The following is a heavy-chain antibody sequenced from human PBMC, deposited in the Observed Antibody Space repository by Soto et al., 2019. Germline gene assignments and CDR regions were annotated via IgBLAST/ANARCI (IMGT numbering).Heavy chain of an antibody. CDR2: IYHSGST. V-gene: IGHV4-4*02. J-gene: IGHJ4*02. CDR3: ARESRLRSLDY. D-gene: IGHD5-12*01. CDR1: GGSISSSNW. Sequence: SETLPLTCAGSGGSISSSNWWSWVRQPPGKGLEWIGEIYHSGSTNYNPSLKSRVTISVDKSKNQFSLKRSSVTAADTAVYYCARESRLRSLDYWGQGTLVTVSS.